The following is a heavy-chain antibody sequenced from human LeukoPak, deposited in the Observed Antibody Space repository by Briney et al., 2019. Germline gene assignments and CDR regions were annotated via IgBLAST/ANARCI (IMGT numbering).Heavy chain of an antibody. V-gene: IGHV4-34*01. CDR3: ARDGYYDSSGYYYEDYYYGMDV. J-gene: IGHJ6*02. Sequence: PSETLSLTCAVYGGSFSGYYWSWIRQPPGKGLEWIGEINHSGSTNYNPSLKSRVTISVDTSKNQFSLKLSSVTAADTAVYYCARDGYYDSSGYYYEDYYYGMDVWGQGTTVTVSS. CDR1: GGSFSGYY. D-gene: IGHD3-22*01. CDR2: INHSGST.